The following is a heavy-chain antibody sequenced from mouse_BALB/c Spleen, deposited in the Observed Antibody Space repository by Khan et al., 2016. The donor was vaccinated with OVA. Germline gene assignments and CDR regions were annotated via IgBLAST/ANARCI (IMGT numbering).Heavy chain of an antibody. D-gene: IGHD1-1*01. Sequence: VQLKESGGGLVQPGGSRKLSCVASGFTFSSYGMHWVRQAPEKGLEWVAYISGDSSTIYYTDTVKGRFTISRDNPKNTLSLQMTSLMSEDTAMYYCATSYYYGYYFDYWGPGTTLTVSS. V-gene: IGHV5-17*02. J-gene: IGHJ2*01. CDR1: GFTFSSYG. CDR2: ISGDSSTI. CDR3: ATSYYYGYYFDY.